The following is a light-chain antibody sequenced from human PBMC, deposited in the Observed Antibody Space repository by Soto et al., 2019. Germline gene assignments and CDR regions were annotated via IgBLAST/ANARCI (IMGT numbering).Light chain of an antibody. CDR2: GAS. CDR1: QSVSST. J-gene: IGKJ1*01. CDR3: QQYNSGPLT. V-gene: IGKV3-15*01. Sequence: IVMTQSPATLSVSPGARATLSCRASQSVSSTLAWYQQKPGQAPRLLVYGASTRATDIPARFTGSGSGTEFTLTVGSLQSEHFAVYSCQQYNSGPLTFGPAPKEDIK.